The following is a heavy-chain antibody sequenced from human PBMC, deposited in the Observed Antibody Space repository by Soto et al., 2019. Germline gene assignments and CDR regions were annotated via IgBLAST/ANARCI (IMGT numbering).Heavy chain of an antibody. D-gene: IGHD4-17*01. CDR3: ASHDYGDYGWFDP. CDR2: IYYSGST. J-gene: IGHJ5*02. Sequence: SETLSLTCTVSGGSISSSSYYWGWIRQPPGKGLEWIGSIYYSGSTYYNPSLKSRVTISVDTSKNPFSLKLSSVTAADMAVYYCASHDYGDYGWFDPWGQGTLVTVSS. CDR1: GGSISSSSYY. V-gene: IGHV4-39*01.